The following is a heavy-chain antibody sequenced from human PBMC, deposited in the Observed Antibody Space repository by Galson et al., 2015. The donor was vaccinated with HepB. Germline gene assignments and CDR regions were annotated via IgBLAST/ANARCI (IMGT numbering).Heavy chain of an antibody. J-gene: IGHJ4*02. CDR3: ARDATYRRGWYVGCFAY. CDR2: IRKDENAT. CDR1: GFTFRNYG. Sequence: SLRLSCAASGFTFRNYGMSWVRQAPGKGLEWVSNIRKDENATFYADSVKGRFTISRDNSNDSLYFQMDSLRVEDTALYYCARDATYRRGWYVGCFAYGGQEPRVTASS. D-gene: IGHD6-19*01. V-gene: IGHV3-7*03.